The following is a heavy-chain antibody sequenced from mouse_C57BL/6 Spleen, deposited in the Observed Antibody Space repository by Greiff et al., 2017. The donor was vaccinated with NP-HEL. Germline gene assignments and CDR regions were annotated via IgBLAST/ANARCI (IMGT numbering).Heavy chain of an antibody. D-gene: IGHD1-1*01. CDR3: ARNCGSSPLGWFAD. Sequence: QVQLQQPGAELVKPGASVKMSCKASGYTFTSYWITWVKQRPGQGLEWIGDIYPGSGSTNYNEKFKSKATLTVDTSSSTAYMQLSSLTSEDSAVYDCARNCGSSPLGWFADWGQGTLVTVSA. V-gene: IGHV1-55*01. CDR2: IYPGSGST. CDR1: GYTFTSYW. J-gene: IGHJ3*01.